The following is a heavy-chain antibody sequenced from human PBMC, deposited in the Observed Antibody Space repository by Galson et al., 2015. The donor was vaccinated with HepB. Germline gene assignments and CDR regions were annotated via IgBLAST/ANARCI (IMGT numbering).Heavy chain of an antibody. CDR3: ATDLDCSSTSCTRGVGWFDP. J-gene: IGHJ5*02. CDR2: ISAYNGNT. D-gene: IGHD2-2*01. Sequence: SVKVSCKASGYTFTSYGISWVRQAPGQGLEWMGWISAYNGNTNYAQKLQGRVTMTEDTSTDTAYMELSSLRSEDTAVYYCATDLDCSSTSCTRGVGWFDPWGQGTLVTVSS. CDR1: GYTFTSYG. V-gene: IGHV1-18*01.